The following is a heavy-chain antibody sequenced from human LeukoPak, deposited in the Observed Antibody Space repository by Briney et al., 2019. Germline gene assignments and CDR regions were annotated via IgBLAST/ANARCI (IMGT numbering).Heavy chain of an antibody. Sequence: GGSLRLSCAASGFTFSYSSMSWVRQAPGRGPEWVANVNRDGSETYYLDSVKGRFTISKDNAKNSLYLQMNSLRAEDTALYHCARNNGMDVWGQGTTVIVSS. V-gene: IGHV3-7*03. CDR2: VNRDGSET. CDR1: GFTFSYSS. CDR3: ARNNGMDV. J-gene: IGHJ6*02.